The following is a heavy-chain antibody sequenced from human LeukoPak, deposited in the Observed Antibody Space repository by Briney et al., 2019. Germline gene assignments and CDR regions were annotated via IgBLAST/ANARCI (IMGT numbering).Heavy chain of an antibody. V-gene: IGHV3-66*01. J-gene: IGHJ5*02. Sequence: GGSLRLSCAASGFIVGSNHMSWVRQAPGKGLEWVSVIYSGGSTYYADSVLGRFTISRDNSKNTLYLQMSSLRAEDTAVYYCARDGGYSNNWYDNWGQGTLVTVSS. CDR3: ARDGGYSNNWYDN. D-gene: IGHD1-26*01. CDR2: IYSGGST. CDR1: GFIVGSNH.